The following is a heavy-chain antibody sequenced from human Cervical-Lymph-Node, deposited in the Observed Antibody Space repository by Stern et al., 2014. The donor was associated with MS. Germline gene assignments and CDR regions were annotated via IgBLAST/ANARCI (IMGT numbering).Heavy chain of an antibody. Sequence: DQLVESGGGVVQPGRSLRLSCAASGFIISGFGMHWVRQAPGKGLEWVAVISYDGRSKYYSDSVTGRFTISRDNSKNTLFVQMNSLRVEDTAVYFCARGGFGLGSSYFYGLDVWGQGTTVTVSS. J-gene: IGHJ6*02. CDR1: GFIISGFG. CDR2: ISYDGRSK. CDR3: ARGGFGLGSSYFYGLDV. D-gene: IGHD3-16*01. V-gene: IGHV3-30*03.